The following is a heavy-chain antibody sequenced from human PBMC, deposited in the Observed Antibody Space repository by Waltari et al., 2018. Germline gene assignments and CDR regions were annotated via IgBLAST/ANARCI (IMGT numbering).Heavy chain of an antibody. CDR2: ISAYNGNT. CDR3: ARDGQAQADY. Sequence: QIQSVQSGAEVKEPAASVKVSCRTSGYSFSTYGIAWVRPAPGQGLQWMGWISAYNGNTDYARSVRDRVKMTADISTSTVYMELKSLRIDDTAVYYCARDGQAQADYWGQGTPVTVSS. J-gene: IGHJ4*02. V-gene: IGHV1-18*01. CDR1: GYSFSTYG.